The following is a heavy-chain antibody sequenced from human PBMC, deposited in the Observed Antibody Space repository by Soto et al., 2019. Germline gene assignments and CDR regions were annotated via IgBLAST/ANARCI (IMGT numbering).Heavy chain of an antibody. D-gene: IGHD6-19*01. V-gene: IGHV3-74*01. Sequence: EVQLVESGGGLVQPGGSLRLSCAASGFTFSSYWMHWVRQVPGKGLMWVSRIISEGSGTSYADSVKGRFTISRDNARNTLYLQMNSLRAEDTAVYYCARDRIAVAALDSWGQGTLVTVSS. J-gene: IGHJ4*02. CDR3: ARDRIAVAALDS. CDR1: GFTFSSYW. CDR2: IISEGSGT.